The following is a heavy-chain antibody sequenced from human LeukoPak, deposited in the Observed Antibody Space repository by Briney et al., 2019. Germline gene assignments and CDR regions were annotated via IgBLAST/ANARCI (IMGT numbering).Heavy chain of an antibody. CDR1: GRSISSYY. CDR2: IYYSGST. CDR3: ARNQYYYGSGSYGLDY. J-gene: IGHJ4*02. V-gene: IGHV4-59*01. D-gene: IGHD3-10*01. Sequence: KPSETLSLTCTVSGRSISSYYWSWIRQPAGKGLEWVGYIYYSGSTTYNPSLKSPVPISVDTSKTQFSLKLSSVTAADTAVYYCARNQYYYGSGSYGLDYWGQGTLVTVSS.